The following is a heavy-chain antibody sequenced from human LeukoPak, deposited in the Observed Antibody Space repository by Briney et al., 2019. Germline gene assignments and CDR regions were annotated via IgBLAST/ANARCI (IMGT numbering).Heavy chain of an antibody. CDR3: AKDHLYDYGDLIDY. J-gene: IGHJ4*02. Sequence: PGGSLRLSRAASEFSVGSNYMTWVRQAPGKGLEWVSLIYSGGSTYYADSVKGRFTISRDNSKNTLYLQMNSLRAEDTAVYYCAKDHLYDYGDLIDYWGQGTLVTVSS. CDR2: IYSGGST. V-gene: IGHV3-66*01. D-gene: IGHD4-17*01. CDR1: EFSVGSNY.